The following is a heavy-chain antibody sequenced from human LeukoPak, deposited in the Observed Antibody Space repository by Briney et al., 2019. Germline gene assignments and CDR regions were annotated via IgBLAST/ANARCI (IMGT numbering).Heavy chain of an antibody. J-gene: IGHJ4*02. CDR2: IYPDDSDT. CDR3: ARAAVEPTIYYFDF. Sequence: GESLKISCKGSEYTFTNYWIGWVRQMPGKGLEWMGIIYPDDSDTRYSPSFQGQVTISADKSISTAYLQWSSLKASDTAIYYCARAAVEPTIYYFDFWGPGTLVTVSS. V-gene: IGHV5-51*01. CDR1: EYTFTNYW. D-gene: IGHD1-14*01.